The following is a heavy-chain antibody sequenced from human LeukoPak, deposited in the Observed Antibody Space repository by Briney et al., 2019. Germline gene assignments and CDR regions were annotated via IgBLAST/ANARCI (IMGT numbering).Heavy chain of an antibody. D-gene: IGHD3-22*01. CDR2: IYYSGST. J-gene: IGHJ6*02. CDR3: ARDSSGYYYYYYGMDV. V-gene: IGHV4-31*03. CDR1: GGSLSSGGYY. Sequence: SETLSLTCTFSGGSLSSGGYYWSWIRQHPGTGLEWIGYIYYSGSTYYNPSLKSRVTISVDTSKNQFSLKLSSVTAADTAVYYCARDSSGYYYYYYGMDVWGQGTTVTVSS.